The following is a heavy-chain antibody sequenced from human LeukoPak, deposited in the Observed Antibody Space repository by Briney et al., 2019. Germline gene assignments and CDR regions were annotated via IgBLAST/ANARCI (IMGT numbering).Heavy chain of an antibody. J-gene: IGHJ4*02. CDR2: IYSGGST. D-gene: IGHD6-13*01. CDR1: GFTVSSND. Sequence: GGSLRLSCAASGFTVSSNDMSWVRQAPGKGLECISVIYSGGSTDYADSVKGRLTISRDNSKNTLYLQMNSLRAEDTAVYYCARGGRSTSYYWEYWGQGTLVTVSS. CDR3: ARGGRSTSYYWEY. V-gene: IGHV3-53*01.